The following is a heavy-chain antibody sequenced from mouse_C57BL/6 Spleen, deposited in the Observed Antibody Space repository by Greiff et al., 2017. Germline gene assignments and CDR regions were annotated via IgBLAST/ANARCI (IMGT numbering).Heavy chain of an antibody. CDR1: GFTFSSYA. D-gene: IGHD2-4*01. CDR3: ARVGDYDVPGFAY. Sequence: EVMLVESGGGLVKPGGSLKLSCAASGFTFSSYAMSWVRQTPEKRLEWVATISDGGSYTYYPDNVKGRFTISRDNAKNNLYLQMSHLMSEDTAMYYCARVGDYDVPGFAYWGQGTLVTVSA. CDR2: ISDGGSYT. V-gene: IGHV5-4*03. J-gene: IGHJ3*01.